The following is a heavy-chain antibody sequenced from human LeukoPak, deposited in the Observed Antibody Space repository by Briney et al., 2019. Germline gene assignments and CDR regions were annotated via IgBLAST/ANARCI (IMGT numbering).Heavy chain of an antibody. CDR2: INTSGST. CDR1: GGSISSGSYY. D-gene: IGHD6-6*01. V-gene: IGHV4-61*02. J-gene: IGHJ4*02. Sequence: SETLSLTCTVSGGSISSGSYYWSWIRQPAGKGLEWIGRINTSGSTNYNPSLKSRVTMSVDTSKNQFSLRLSSVTAADTAAYFCARENWRSKSIDFDSWGQGTLVTVSS. CDR3: ARENWRSKSIDFDS.